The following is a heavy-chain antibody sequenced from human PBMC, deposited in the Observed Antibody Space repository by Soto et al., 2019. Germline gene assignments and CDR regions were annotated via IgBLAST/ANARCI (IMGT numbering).Heavy chain of an antibody. J-gene: IGHJ4*02. Sequence: TLSLTCTVSGGSISSGGYYWSWIRQHPGKGLEWIGYIYNSGSTYYNPSLKSRVTISVDTSKNQFSLKLSSVTAADTAVYYCARVQGGGGAMVHNYWGQGTLVTVSS. CDR3: ARVQGGGGAMVHNY. CDR2: IYNSGST. D-gene: IGHD5-18*01. V-gene: IGHV4-30-4*08. CDR1: GGSISSGGYY.